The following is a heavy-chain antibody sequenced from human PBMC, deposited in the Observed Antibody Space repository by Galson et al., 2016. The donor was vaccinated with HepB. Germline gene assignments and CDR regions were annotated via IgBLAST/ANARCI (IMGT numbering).Heavy chain of an antibody. D-gene: IGHD1-14*01. Sequence: SVKASCKASGYTFTNYDITWVRQAPGQGLEWMGRMNPSSANTGYAQKFRGRVTMTRDTSISTAFMELSSLTSEDTAIYYCARGIRNLMYSDYWAQGTLVTVSS. CDR2: MNPSSANT. V-gene: IGHV1-8*01. CDR1: GYTFTNYD. CDR3: ARGIRNLMYSDY. J-gene: IGHJ4*02.